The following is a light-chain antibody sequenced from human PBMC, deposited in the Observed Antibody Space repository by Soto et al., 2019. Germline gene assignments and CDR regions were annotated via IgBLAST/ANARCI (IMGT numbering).Light chain of an antibody. CDR2: RNN. Sequence: QSALTQPPSASGTPGQRVTTSCSGSSSNIGSNYVYWYQQLPGTAPKLLIYRNNQRPSGVPDRFSGSKSGSSASLAISGLRSEDEADYYCAAWDDSLRALVFGGGTKVTAL. J-gene: IGLJ2*01. V-gene: IGLV1-47*01. CDR3: AAWDDSLRALV. CDR1: SSNIGSNY.